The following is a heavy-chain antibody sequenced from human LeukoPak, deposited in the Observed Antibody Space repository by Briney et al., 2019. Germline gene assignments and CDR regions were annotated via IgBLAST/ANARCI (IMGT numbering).Heavy chain of an antibody. CDR2: ISASGGDT. CDR1: GFTLGSYA. Sequence: PGASLRLSCAAPGFTLGSYAMSWVRQAPGKGLEWVSTISASGGDTYYADSVKGRFTISRDNSKNTLYLQMNSLRAEDTAVYYCAKDPPIVVVTKDFDYWGQGTLVTVSS. J-gene: IGHJ4*02. D-gene: IGHD2-21*02. CDR3: AKDPPIVVVTKDFDY. V-gene: IGHV3-23*01.